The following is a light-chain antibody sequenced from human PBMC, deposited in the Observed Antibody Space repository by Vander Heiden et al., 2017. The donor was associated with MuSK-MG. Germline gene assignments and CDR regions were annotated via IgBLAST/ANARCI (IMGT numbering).Light chain of an antibody. CDR1: QGVSSA. V-gene: IGKV1-13*02. J-gene: IGKJ2*01. CDR3: LQFSGYAHT. Sequence: AIQLTQSPSSLSAYVGDRVTITCRPSQGVSSALAWYQQKPGKPPKLLIYDASSLESGVPSRFSGSGSGTEFTLTISSLQPEDFATYFCLQFSGYAHTFGQWTKLEIK. CDR2: DAS.